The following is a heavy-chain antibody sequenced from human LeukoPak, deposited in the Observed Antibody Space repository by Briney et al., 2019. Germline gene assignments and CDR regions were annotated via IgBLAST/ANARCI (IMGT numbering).Heavy chain of an antibody. Sequence: SETLSLTCTVSGGSISSHYWSWIRQPAGKGLEWIGRIYTSGSTNYNPSLKSRVTMSVDTSKNQFSLKLSSVTAADTAVYYCARAGYDILTGYYCFDYWGQGTLVTVSS. CDR3: ARAGYDILTGYYCFDY. V-gene: IGHV4-4*07. CDR2: IYTSGST. J-gene: IGHJ4*02. D-gene: IGHD3-9*01. CDR1: GGSISSHY.